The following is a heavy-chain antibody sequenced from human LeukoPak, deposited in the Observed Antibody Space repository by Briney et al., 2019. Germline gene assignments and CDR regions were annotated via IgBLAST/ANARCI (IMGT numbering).Heavy chain of an antibody. CDR1: GGSISSYY. V-gene: IGHV4-4*09. CDR2: IYTSGST. Sequence: PSETLSLTCTVSGGSISSYYRSWIRQPPGKGLEWIGYIYTSGSTNYNPSLKSRVTISVDTSKNQFSLKLSSVTAADTAVYYCARHRLPYYYYYYMDVWGKGTTVTVSS. D-gene: IGHD2-15*01. J-gene: IGHJ6*03. CDR3: ARHRLPYYYYYYMDV.